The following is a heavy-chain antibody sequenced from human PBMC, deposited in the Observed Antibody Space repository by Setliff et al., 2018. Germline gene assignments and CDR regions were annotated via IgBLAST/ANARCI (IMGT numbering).Heavy chain of an antibody. J-gene: IGHJ4*02. CDR3: ATGSGYYFIPVY. D-gene: IGHD3-22*01. V-gene: IGHV1-24*01. CDR2: FDPEDGEA. CDR1: GYTLTELS. Sequence: VQVSCKVSGYTLTELSMHWVRQAPGKGLEWMGGFDPEDGEAIYAQKFQGRVTMTEDTSTDTAYMELSSLRSEDTAVYYCATGSGYYFIPVYWGQGTLVTVSS.